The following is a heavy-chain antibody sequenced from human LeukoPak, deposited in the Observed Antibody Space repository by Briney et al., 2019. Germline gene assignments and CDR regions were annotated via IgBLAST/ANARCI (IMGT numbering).Heavy chain of an antibody. V-gene: IGHV3-15*01. CDR2: IKSKTDGGTT. CDR1: GFTFSNAW. Sequence: PGGSLRLSCAASGFTFSNAWMSWVRQAPGKGLEWVGRIKSKTDGGTTDYAAPVKGRFTISRDDSKNTLYLQMNSLKTEDTAVYYCTTGRKAMGAYYYYGMDVWGQGTTVTVSS. J-gene: IGHJ6*02. D-gene: IGHD5-18*01. CDR3: TTGRKAMGAYYYYGMDV.